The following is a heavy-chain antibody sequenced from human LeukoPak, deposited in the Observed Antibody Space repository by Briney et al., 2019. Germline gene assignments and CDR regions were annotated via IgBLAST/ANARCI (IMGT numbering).Heavy chain of an antibody. D-gene: IGHD2-15*01. CDR2: IRSKANSYAT. CDR1: GFTFSGSA. CDR3: TRLTHTRAFDI. J-gene: IGHJ3*02. Sequence: GGSLKLSCAASGFTFSGSAMHWVRQASGKGLEWVGRIRSKANSYATAYAASVKGRFTISRDDSKHTAYLQMNSLKTEDTAVYYCTRLTHTRAFDIWGQGTMVTVSS. V-gene: IGHV3-73*01.